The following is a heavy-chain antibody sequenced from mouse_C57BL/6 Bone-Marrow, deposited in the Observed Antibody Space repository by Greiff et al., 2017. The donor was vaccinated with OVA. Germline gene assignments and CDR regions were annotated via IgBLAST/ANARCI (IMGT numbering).Heavy chain of an antibody. J-gene: IGHJ2*01. CDR2: IHPNSGST. Sequence: QVQLQQPGAELVKPGASVKLSCKASGYTFTSYWMHWVKQRPGQGLEWIGMIHPNSGSTNYNEKFKSKATQTVDKSSSTAYMQLSILTSEDSAVYYCARVATRIFDYWGQGTTLTVSS. CDR1: GYTFTSYW. V-gene: IGHV1-64*01. D-gene: IGHD1-1*01. CDR3: ARVATRIFDY.